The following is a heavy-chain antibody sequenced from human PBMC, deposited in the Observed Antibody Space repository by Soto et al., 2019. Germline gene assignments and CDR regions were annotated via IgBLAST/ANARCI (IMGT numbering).Heavy chain of an antibody. D-gene: IGHD2-21*02. J-gene: IGHJ4*02. CDR3: ARGNCGGDCYYSPLDY. V-gene: IGHV3-48*02. Sequence: EVQLVESGGGLVQPGGSLRLSCAASGFTFSSYSMNWVRQAPGKGLEWVSYISSGRSTIHYSDSVKGRFTISRDQAKNSLYLQMSSLRDEDTAVYYCARGNCGGDCYYSPLDYWGQGTLVTVSS. CDR1: GFTFSSYS. CDR2: ISSGRSTI.